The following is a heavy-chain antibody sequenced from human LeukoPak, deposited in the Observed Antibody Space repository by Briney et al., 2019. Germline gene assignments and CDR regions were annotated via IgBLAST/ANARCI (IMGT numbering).Heavy chain of an antibody. V-gene: IGHV4-59*01. D-gene: IGHD3-22*01. CDR1: GGSISSYY. CDR2: IYNSGST. J-gene: IGHJ6*02. Sequence: PSETLSLTCTVSGGSISSYYWSWIRQPPGKGLEWIGYIYNSGSTNYNPSLRSRVIISVDTSKNQFSLRLSSVTAADTAVYYCARGKYDSRGFGMDVWGQGTTVTVSS. CDR3: ARGKYDSRGFGMDV.